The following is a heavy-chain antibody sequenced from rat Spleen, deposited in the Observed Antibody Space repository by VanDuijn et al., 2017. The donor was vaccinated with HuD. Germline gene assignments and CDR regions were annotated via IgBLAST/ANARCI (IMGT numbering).Heavy chain of an antibody. J-gene: IGHJ2*01. Sequence: VQLQESGPGLVKPSQSLSLTCSVTGYSITSSYRWNWIRKFPGNKLEWMGYINSAGSTKYNPSPKSRISINRDTSKNQFFLQVNSVTTEDTATYYCARGLPFGYWGQGVMVTVSS. CDR2: INSAGST. CDR1: GYSITSSYR. CDR3: ARGLPFGY. V-gene: IGHV3-3*01.